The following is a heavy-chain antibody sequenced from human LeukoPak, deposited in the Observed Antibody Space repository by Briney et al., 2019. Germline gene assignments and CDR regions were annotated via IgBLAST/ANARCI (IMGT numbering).Heavy chain of an antibody. CDR2: IYSGGST. CDR3: ARGDTAMGMTYDY. D-gene: IGHD5-18*01. Sequence: GGSLRLSCAASGFTVSSNYMSWVRQAPGKGLEWVSVIYSGGSTYYADSVKGRFTISRDNSKNTLYLQMNSLRAEDTAVYYCARGDTAMGMTYDYWGQGTLVTVSS. J-gene: IGHJ4*02. CDR1: GFTVSSNY. V-gene: IGHV3-53*01.